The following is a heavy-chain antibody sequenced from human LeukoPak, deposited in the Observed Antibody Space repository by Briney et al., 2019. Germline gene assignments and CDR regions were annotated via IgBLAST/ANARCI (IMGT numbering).Heavy chain of an antibody. V-gene: IGHV3-23*01. CDR3: ARDSYGDANFDS. J-gene: IGHJ4*02. CDR2: ISGSGDST. Sequence: GGSLRLSCAASGFTFSSYAMSWVRQAPGKGLEWVSAISGSGDSTYYADSVKGRFTISRDISKNAVYLQMNSLRAEDTAVYYCARDSYGDANFDSWGQGTLVTVSS. D-gene: IGHD4-17*01. CDR1: GFTFSSYA.